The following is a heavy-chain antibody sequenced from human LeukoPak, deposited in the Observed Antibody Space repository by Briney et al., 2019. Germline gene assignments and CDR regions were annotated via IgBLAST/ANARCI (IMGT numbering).Heavy chain of an antibody. CDR3: ARVHQAVVVVPAAIGSYYYYMDV. CDR1: GFTFSSYG. V-gene: IGHV3-33*01. J-gene: IGHJ6*03. CDR2: IWHDGSNK. D-gene: IGHD2-2*01. Sequence: SGRSLRLSCAASGFTFSSYGMHWVRQAPGKGLEWVAVIWHDGSNKYYADSVKGRFTISRDNSKNTLYLQLNSLRAEDTAVYYCARVHQAVVVVPAAIGSYYYYMDVWGKGTTVTVSS.